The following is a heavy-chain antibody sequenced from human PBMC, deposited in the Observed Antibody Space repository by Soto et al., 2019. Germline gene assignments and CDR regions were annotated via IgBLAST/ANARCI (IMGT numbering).Heavy chain of an antibody. CDR2: IYYSGST. V-gene: IGHV4-31*03. Sequence: SATLSLTCTISGGSIRSGVYYWSWIRQHPGKGLEWIGYIYYSGSTYYNPSLKSRVTISVDTSKSQFSLKLSSVTAADTAVYYCARDFTDSSGPTLGMGVWGQGTTVT. CDR3: ARDFTDSSGPTLGMGV. J-gene: IGHJ6*02. CDR1: GGSIRSGVYY. D-gene: IGHD6-19*01.